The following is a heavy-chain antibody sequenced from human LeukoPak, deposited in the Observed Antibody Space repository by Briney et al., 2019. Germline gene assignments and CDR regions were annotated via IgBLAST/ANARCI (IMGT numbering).Heavy chain of an antibody. CDR2: IYYSGST. D-gene: IGHD6-6*01. CDR3: ASSSIAARPYYYYGMDV. V-gene: IGHV4-59*01. J-gene: IGHJ6*02. Sequence: PSETLSLTCTVSGGSISSYYWSWIRQPPGKGLEWIGYIYYSGSTNYNPSLKSRVTISVDTSKNQFSLKLSSVTAADTAVYYCASSSIAARPYYYYGMDVWGQGTTVTVSS. CDR1: GGSISSYY.